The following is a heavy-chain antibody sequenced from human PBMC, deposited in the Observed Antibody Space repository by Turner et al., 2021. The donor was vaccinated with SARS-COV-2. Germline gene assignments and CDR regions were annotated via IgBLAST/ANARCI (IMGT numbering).Heavy chain of an antibody. Sequence: EVQLLESGGGLVQPGGSLRLSCAASDFPFSSYAMSWLRQAPGKGLEWVSAISGSGVSTFYADSVKGRFTISRDDSKNTLYLQMNSLRAEDTAVYYCAKDIRTTPIAVAGRGAFDIWGQGTMVTVSS. V-gene: IGHV3-23*01. D-gene: IGHD6-19*01. CDR1: DFPFSSYA. CDR2: ISGSGVST. CDR3: AKDIRTTPIAVAGRGAFDI. J-gene: IGHJ3*02.